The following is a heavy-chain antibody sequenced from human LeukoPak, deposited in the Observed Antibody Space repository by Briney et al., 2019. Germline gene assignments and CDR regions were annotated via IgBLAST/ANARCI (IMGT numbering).Heavy chain of an antibody. D-gene: IGHD3-10*01. J-gene: IGHJ6*03. V-gene: IGHV4-59*01. CDR3: AREYYYGSGSYYKKKDYYYYYMDV. CDR2: IYYSGST. CDR1: GGSISSYY. Sequence: SETLSLTCTVPGGSISSYYWSWIRQPPGKGLEWIGYIYYSGSTNYNPSLKSRVTISVDTSKNQFSLKLSSVTAADTAVYYCAREYYYGSGSYYKKKDYYYYYMDVWGKGTTVTVSS.